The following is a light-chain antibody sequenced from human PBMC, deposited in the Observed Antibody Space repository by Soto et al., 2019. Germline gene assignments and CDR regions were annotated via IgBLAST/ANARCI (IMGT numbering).Light chain of an antibody. CDR3: QQAYRAPWT. CDR2: ASS. Sequence: DIQMTQSPSSLSTSVGDRLTITCRASQAVGSYLNWFQQKAGKPPKLLIYASSKLERGVPSRFRGTGSGTDLTLTVSSLQPEDFATYYCQQAYRAPWTFGLGTKVEV. CDR1: QAVGSY. J-gene: IGKJ1*01. V-gene: IGKV1-39*01.